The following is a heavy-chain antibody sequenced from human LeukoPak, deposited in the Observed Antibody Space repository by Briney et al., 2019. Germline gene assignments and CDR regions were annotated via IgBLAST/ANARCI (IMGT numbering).Heavy chain of an antibody. CDR2: IYSGGST. CDR1: GFTFSSYE. CDR3: ARDSNYYGSGSYHNYYYGMDV. V-gene: IGHV3-66*01. J-gene: IGHJ6*02. Sequence: GGSLRLSCAASGFTFSSYEMNWVRQAPGKGLEWVSVIYSGGSTYYADSVKGRFTISRDNSKNTLYLQMNSLRAEDTAVYYCARDSNYYGSGSYHNYYYGMDVWGQGTTVTVSS. D-gene: IGHD3-10*01.